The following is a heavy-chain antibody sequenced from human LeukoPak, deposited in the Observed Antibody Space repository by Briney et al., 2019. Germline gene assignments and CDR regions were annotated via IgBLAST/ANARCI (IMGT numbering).Heavy chain of an antibody. D-gene: IGHD5-18*01. V-gene: IGHV4-61*02. J-gene: IGHJ4*02. CDR2: IYTSGST. Sequence: SETLSLTCTVSGGSISSGSYYWSWIRQPAGKGLEWIGRIYTSGSTNYNPSLKSRVTISVDTSKNQFSLKLSSVTAADTAVDYCARGGDTAMATPFGYWGQGTLVTVSS. CDR3: ARGGDTAMATPFGY. CDR1: GGSISSGSYY.